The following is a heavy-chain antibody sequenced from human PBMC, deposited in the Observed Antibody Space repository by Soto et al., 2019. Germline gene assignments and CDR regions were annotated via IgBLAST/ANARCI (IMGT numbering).Heavy chain of an antibody. CDR1: GFNFSNYA. CDR2: ISGNSGTT. CDR3: AKGRAITVFGVITPFDS. V-gene: IGHV3-23*01. J-gene: IGHJ4*02. Sequence: EVQLLESGGDFKQPGGSLRLSCEGSGFNFSNYALNWVRQAPGKRLEWVSVISGNSGTTYYAASVKGRFTISRDNSKKTLYLQMNSLRAYSTAVYYCAKGRAITVFGVITPFDSGGQGTLVTVSS. D-gene: IGHD3-3*01.